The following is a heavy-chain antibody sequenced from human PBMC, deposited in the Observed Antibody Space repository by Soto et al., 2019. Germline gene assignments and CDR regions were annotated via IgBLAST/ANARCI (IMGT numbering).Heavy chain of an antibody. D-gene: IGHD3-16*02. Sequence: GGSLRLSCAASGFTVSSYGMHWVRQAPGKGLEWVAVISYDGSNKYYADSVKGRFTISRDNSKNTLYLQMNSLRAEDTAVYYCAKGAKIWGSYHPTHFDYWGQGTLVTVSS. CDR1: GFTVSSYG. CDR3: AKGAKIWGSYHPTHFDY. CDR2: ISYDGSNK. V-gene: IGHV3-30*18. J-gene: IGHJ4*02.